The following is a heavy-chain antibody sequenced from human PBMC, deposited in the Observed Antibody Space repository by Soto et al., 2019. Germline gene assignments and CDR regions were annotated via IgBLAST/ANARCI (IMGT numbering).Heavy chain of an antibody. V-gene: IGHV4-4*02. CDR1: GGSISSSNW. J-gene: IGHJ4*02. CDR2: IYHSGST. CDR3: ARLGPSSGWVYFDY. Sequence: SETLSLTCAVSGGSISSSNWWSWVRQPPGKGLEWIGEIYHSGSTNYNPSLKSRVTISVDTSKNQFSLKLSSVTAADTAVYYCARLGPSSGWVYFDYWGQGTLVTVSS. D-gene: IGHD6-19*01.